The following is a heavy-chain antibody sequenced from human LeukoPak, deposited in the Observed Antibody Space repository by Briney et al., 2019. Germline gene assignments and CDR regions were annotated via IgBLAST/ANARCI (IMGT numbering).Heavy chain of an antibody. Sequence: GGSLRLSCAASGFTFSSYAMHWVRQAPGKGLEWVALTSYDGSDKDYADSVKGRFTISRDNSKNTLYLQMNSLRAEDTAMYYCAKDRGAYGDPGGYFDYWGQGTLVTVS. D-gene: IGHD4-17*01. CDR2: TSYDGSDK. CDR3: AKDRGAYGDPGGYFDY. J-gene: IGHJ4*02. V-gene: IGHV3-30*18. CDR1: GFTFSSYA.